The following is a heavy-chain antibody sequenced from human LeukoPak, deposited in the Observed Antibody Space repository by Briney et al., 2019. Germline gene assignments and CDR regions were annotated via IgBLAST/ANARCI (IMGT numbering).Heavy chain of an antibody. J-gene: IGHJ4*02. Sequence: SETLSLTCTVSGGSISSSSYYWGWIRQPPGKGLEWIGSIYYSGSTYYNPSLKSRVTISVDTSKNQFSLKLSSVTAADTAVYYCARDAGLPRYSRPLDYWGQGTLVTVSS. V-gene: IGHV4-39*07. CDR1: GGSISSSSYY. CDR2: IYYSGST. CDR3: ARDAGLPRYSRPLDY. D-gene: IGHD6-13*01.